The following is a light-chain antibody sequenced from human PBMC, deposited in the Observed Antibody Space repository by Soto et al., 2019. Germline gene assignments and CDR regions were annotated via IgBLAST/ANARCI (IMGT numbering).Light chain of an antibody. CDR1: QTISNW. Sequence: TQCPPTLSASVGDRVTITCRASQTISNWLAWYQQKPGKAPKLLIYDASSLESGIPSRFSGSGSGTEFTLTISSLQPDDFATYYCQQYNSYSWTFGQGTRVDI. CDR2: DAS. CDR3: QQYNSYSWT. J-gene: IGKJ1*01. V-gene: IGKV1-5*01.